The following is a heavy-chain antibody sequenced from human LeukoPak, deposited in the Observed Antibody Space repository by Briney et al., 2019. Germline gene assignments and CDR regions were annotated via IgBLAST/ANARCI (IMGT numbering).Heavy chain of an antibody. CDR1: GGSFSGYY. V-gene: IGHV4-34*01. CDR3: ARASRRGRGVYDY. D-gene: IGHD3-10*01. CDR2: INHSGST. Sequence: SETLSLTCAVYGGSFSGYYWSWIRQLPGKGLEWIGEINHSGSTNYNPSLKSRVTISVDTSKNQFSLKLSSVTAADTAVYYCARASRRGRGVYDYWGQGTLVTVSS. J-gene: IGHJ4*02.